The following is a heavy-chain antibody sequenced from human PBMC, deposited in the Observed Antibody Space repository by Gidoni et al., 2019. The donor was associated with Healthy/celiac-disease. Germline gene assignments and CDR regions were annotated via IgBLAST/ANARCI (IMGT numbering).Heavy chain of an antibody. D-gene: IGHD4-17*01. CDR1: GGTFSSYA. J-gene: IGHJ6*02. CDR3: ARSTYGDYEQHYYYGMDV. Sequence: QVQLVQSGAEVKKPGSSVKVSCKASGGTFSSYAISWVRQAPGQGLEWMGGIIPIFGTANYAQKFQGRVTITADESTSTAYMELSSLRSEDTAVYYCARSTYGDYEQHYYYGMDVWGQGTTVTVSS. CDR2: IIPIFGTA. V-gene: IGHV1-69*01.